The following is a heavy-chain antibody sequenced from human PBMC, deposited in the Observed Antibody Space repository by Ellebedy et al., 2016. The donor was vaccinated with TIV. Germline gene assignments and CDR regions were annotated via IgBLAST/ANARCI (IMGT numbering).Heavy chain of an antibody. J-gene: IGHJ4*02. CDR1: GLTFSSYG. V-gene: IGHV3-33*01. Sequence: PGGSLRLSCAASGLTFSSYGMHWVRQAPGKGLEWVAIIWYDGSNIYYADSVKGRFTISRDSSKNTVYLQMNSLRAEDTAVYYCSRGIAAVMYWGQGTLVTVS. CDR3: SRGIAAVMY. CDR2: IWYDGSNI. D-gene: IGHD6-13*01.